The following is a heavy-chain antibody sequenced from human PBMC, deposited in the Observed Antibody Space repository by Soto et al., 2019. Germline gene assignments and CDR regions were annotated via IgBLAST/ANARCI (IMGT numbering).Heavy chain of an antibody. CDR3: AHGRWEESRDDVRGGFDP. CDR2: IIPILGIA. V-gene: IGHV1-69*02. CDR1: GGTFSSYT. Sequence: QVQLVQSGAEVKKPGSSVKVSCKASGGTFSSYTISWVRQAPGQGLEWMGRIIPILGIANYAQKFQGRVTIPADKATSTAYLERSSLRSEDTAVYYCAHGRWEESRDDVRGGFDPWGQGTLVTVSS. D-gene: IGHD1-26*01. J-gene: IGHJ5*02.